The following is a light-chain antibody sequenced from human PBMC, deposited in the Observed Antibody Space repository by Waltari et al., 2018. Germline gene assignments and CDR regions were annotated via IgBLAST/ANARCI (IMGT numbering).Light chain of an antibody. V-gene: IGLV2-23*02. CDR1: RSDVGTYNL. J-gene: IGLJ2*01. Sequence: QSPLTKPDSVSGSPGQSIPISCTGTRSDVGTYNLVSWYQHHPGNAPKLMIYEVSKRPSGVSYRFSGSKSGNTASLTISGLQTDDEADYYCCSYAGSSTVVFGGGTKLTVL. CDR2: EVS. CDR3: CSYAGSSTVV.